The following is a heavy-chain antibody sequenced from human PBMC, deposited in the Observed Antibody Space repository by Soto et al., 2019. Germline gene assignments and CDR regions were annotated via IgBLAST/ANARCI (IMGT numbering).Heavy chain of an antibody. V-gene: IGHV4-31*11. CDR1: GGSSRSGGYY. J-gene: IGHJ5*02. CDR3: ARVLFYYGSGSSSDLNWFDP. CDR2: IYYSGST. Sequence: SDTCAVAGGSSRSGGYYRSMINQNPGKGLEWIGYIYYSGSTYYNPSLKSRVTTSVDTSKNQFSLKLSSVTAADTALYYCARVLFYYGSGSSSDLNWFDPWGQATLVTVPS. D-gene: IGHD3-10*01.